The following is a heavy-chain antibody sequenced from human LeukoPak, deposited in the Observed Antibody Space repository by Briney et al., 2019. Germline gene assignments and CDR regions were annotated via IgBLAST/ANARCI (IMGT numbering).Heavy chain of an antibody. Sequence: SETLSLTCTVSGGSISSYYWSWIRQPPGMGLEWLGYIYTSGSTNYNPSLKSRVTISEDTSKNQFSLKLSSVTAADTAVYYCARRYSSSWYNWFDPWGQGTLVTVSS. J-gene: IGHJ5*02. CDR1: GGSISSYY. CDR3: ARRYSSSWYNWFDP. CDR2: IYTSGST. D-gene: IGHD6-13*01. V-gene: IGHV4-4*09.